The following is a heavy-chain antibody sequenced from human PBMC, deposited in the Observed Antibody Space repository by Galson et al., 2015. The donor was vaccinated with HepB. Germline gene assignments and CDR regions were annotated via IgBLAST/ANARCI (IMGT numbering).Heavy chain of an antibody. J-gene: IGHJ6*02. V-gene: IGHV1-18*01. CDR3: ARDSESYGFYGMDV. Sequence: SVKVSCKASGYTFTSYGISWVRQAPGQGLEWMGWISAYNGNTNYAQKLQGRVTMTTDTSTSTAYMELRSLRSDDTAVYYCARDSESYGFYGMDVWGQGTTVTVSS. CDR1: GYTFTSYG. CDR2: ISAYNGNT. D-gene: IGHD5-18*01.